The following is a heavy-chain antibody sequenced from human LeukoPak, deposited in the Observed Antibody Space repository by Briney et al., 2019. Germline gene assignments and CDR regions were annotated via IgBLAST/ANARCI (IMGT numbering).Heavy chain of an antibody. CDR2: ISGSGGST. CDR1: GFTFSSYA. V-gene: IGHV3-23*01. CDR3: AKSSHYYDSSGYYQY. Sequence: PGGSLRLSCAAPGFTFSSYAMSWVRQAPGKGLEWVSAISGSGGSTYYADSVKGRFTISRDNSKKTLYLQMNSLRAEDTAVYYCAKSSHYYDSSGYYQYWGQGTLVTVSS. D-gene: IGHD3-22*01. J-gene: IGHJ4*02.